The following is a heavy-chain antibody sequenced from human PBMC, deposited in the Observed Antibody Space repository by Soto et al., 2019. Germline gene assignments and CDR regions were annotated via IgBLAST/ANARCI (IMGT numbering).Heavy chain of an antibody. CDR1: GASVSTGVYY. J-gene: IGHJ4*02. CDR2: IDNSGST. D-gene: IGHD3-10*02. Sequence: SETLSLTCTVSGASVSTGVYYWTWIHQHPGRGLEWIGYIDNSGSTCYNPSLTGRVDISVDTSKNQFSLNLQSLTAADTAFYYCAGAVSDFDVRRYRTSYFDQWGQGLLVTVSS. V-gene: IGHV4-31*03. CDR3: AGAVSDFDVRRYRTSYFDQ.